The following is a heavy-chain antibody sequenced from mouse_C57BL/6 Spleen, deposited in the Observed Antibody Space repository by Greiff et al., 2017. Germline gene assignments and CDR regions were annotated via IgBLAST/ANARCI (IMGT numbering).Heavy chain of an antibody. J-gene: IGHJ3*01. D-gene: IGHD2-1*01. V-gene: IGHV3-6*01. CDR2: ISYDGSN. CDR1: GYSITSGYY. Sequence: DVQLQESGPGLVKPSQSLSLTCSVTGYSITSGYYWNWIRQFPGNKLEWMGYISYDGSNNYNPSLKNRISITRDTSKNQFFLKLNSVTTEDTATYYCARGIGNPWFAYWGQGTLVTVSA. CDR3: ARGIGNPWFAY.